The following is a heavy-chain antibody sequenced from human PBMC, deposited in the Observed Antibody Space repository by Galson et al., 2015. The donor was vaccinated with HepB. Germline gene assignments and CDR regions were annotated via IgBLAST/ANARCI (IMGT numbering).Heavy chain of an antibody. J-gene: IGHJ3*02. V-gene: IGHV1-46*01. D-gene: IGHD6-13*01. CDR3: ARMRVGSSSWTGDAFDI. CDR1: GYTFTSYY. Sequence: SVKVSCKASGYTFTSYYMHWVRQAPGQGLEWMGIINPSGGSTSYAQKFQGRVTMTRDTSTSTVYMELSSLRSEDTAVYYCARMRVGSSSWTGDAFDIWGQGTMVTVSS. CDR2: INPSGGST.